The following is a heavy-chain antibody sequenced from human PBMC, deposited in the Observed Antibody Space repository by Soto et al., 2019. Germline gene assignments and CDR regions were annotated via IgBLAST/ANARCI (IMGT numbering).Heavy chain of an antibody. J-gene: IGHJ5*02. D-gene: IGHD6-25*01. CDR2: VYFIGNT. Sequence: QVQLQESGPGLVRPSETLSLTCTVSGGSLSSDYWTWIRQSPGKGLGWIGYVYFIGNTNYNPALKSRVTISIDMSRNKFSLRLAYVTAADTAFYYCGSVRPSGCFLSWGQGTLVTVAS. CDR3: GSVRPSGCFLS. CDR1: GGSLSSDY. V-gene: IGHV4-59*01.